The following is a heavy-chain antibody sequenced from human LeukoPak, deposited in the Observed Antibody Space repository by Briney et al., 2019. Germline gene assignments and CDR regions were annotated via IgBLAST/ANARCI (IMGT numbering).Heavy chain of an antibody. J-gene: IGHJ5*02. D-gene: IGHD1-26*01. CDR2: IYYSGST. V-gene: IGHV4-59*01. CDR3: ARDNSVGDYAWWFDP. Sequence: PSETLSLTCTVSGGSISSYYWSWIRQPPGKGLEWIGYIYYSGSTNYNPSLKSRVTISVDTSKNQFSLKLSSVTAADTAVYYCARDNSVGDYAWWFDPWGQRTLVTVSS. CDR1: GGSISSYY.